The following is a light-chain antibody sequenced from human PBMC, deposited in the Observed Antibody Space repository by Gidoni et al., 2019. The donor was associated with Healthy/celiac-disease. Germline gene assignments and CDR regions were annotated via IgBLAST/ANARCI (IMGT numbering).Light chain of an antibody. J-gene: IGKJ3*01. V-gene: IGKV3-20*01. CDR2: GAT. Sequence: EIVLTQSPGTLSLSPGERAPLSCRASQRVRSSYLAWYQHKPGKAPRLLIYGATSRATGIPDRLSGSGSGTDFTLTISRLAPEDFAVYYCQQYGSSPSFGPGTKVDIK. CDR3: QQYGSSPS. CDR1: QRVRSSY.